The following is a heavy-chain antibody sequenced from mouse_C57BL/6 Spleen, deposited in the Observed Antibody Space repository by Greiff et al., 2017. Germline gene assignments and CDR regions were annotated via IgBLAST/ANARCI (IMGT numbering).Heavy chain of an antibody. D-gene: IGHD2-4*01. CDR3: ARAYYDGLWYFDV. CDR1: GYAFSSYW. V-gene: IGHV1-80*01. J-gene: IGHJ1*03. CDR2: IYPGDGDT. Sequence: VQLQQSGAELVKPGASVKISCKASGYAFSSYWMNWVKQRPGKGLEWIGQIYPGDGDTNYNGKFKGKATLTADKSSSTAYMQLSSLTSADSAVYFCARAYYDGLWYFDVWGTGTTVTVSS.